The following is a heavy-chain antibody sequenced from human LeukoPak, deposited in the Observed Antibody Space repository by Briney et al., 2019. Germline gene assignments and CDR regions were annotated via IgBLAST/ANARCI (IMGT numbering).Heavy chain of an antibody. Sequence: GGSLRLSCAASGFTFSSYAMSWVRQAPGKGLEWVSAISGSGGSTYYADSVKGRFTISRDNSKNTLYLQMNSLRAEDTAVYYCAKDPRRGNYDILTGDNWFDPWGQGTLVTVSS. CDR1: GFTFSSYA. CDR2: ISGSGGST. CDR3: AKDPRRGNYDILTGDNWFDP. D-gene: IGHD3-9*01. V-gene: IGHV3-23*01. J-gene: IGHJ5*02.